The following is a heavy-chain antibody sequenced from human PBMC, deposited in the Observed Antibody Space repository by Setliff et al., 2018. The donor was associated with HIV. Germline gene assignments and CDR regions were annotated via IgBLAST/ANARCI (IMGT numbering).Heavy chain of an antibody. D-gene: IGHD4-17*01. CDR2: INAGNGDT. V-gene: IGHV1-3*01. J-gene: IGHJ6*02. CDR3: ARTRAMTSMTHTLFHALDV. Sequence: ASVKVSCKASGYTFTNYAMHWVRQAPGQRLEWMGWINAGNGDTKYSQKVQGRVTFTWDTPASTAYMELNSLQAEDTAIYYCARTRAMTSMTHTLFHALDVWGRGTPVTVSS. CDR1: GYTFTNYA.